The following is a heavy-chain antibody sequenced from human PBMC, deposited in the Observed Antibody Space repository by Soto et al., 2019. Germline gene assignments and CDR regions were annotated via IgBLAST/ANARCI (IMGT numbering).Heavy chain of an antibody. CDR1: GFTFSSNG. V-gene: IGHV3-30*03. D-gene: IGHD4-4*01. Sequence: GGSLRLSCAASGFTFSSNGMHWVRQAPGKGLEWVAVISYDGSNKYYADSVKGRFTISRDNSKNTLYLQMNSLRAEDTAVYFCATVEMTTIAHFDYWGQGALVTVSS. CDR2: ISYDGSNK. CDR3: ATVEMTTIAHFDY. J-gene: IGHJ4*02.